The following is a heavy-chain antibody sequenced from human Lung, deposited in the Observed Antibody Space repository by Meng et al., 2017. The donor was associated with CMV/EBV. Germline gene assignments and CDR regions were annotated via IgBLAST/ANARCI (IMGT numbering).Heavy chain of an antibody. V-gene: IGHV1-2*02. Sequence: ASVKVSCKASGYTFTSHDMRWVRQAPGQGLEWMGWIHPNTGGTNYAQKFQGRVTMTRDTSMRTVYMELSSLRSDDTAMYYCARDDNGGADYWGQGTLVTVSS. J-gene: IGHJ4*02. D-gene: IGHD7-27*01. CDR3: ARDDNGGADY. CDR2: IHPNTGGT. CDR1: GYTFTSHD.